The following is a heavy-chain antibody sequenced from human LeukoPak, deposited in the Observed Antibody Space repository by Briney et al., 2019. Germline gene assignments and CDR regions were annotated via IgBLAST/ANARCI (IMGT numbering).Heavy chain of an antibody. CDR1: GFTFSSYW. CDR2: IKQDGGEK. V-gene: IGHV3-7*01. CDR3: ARGDWLDY. D-gene: IGHD3/OR15-3a*01. Sequence: GGSLRLSCAASGFTFSSYWVNWVRQTPGKGLEWVANIKQDGGEKHYVDSVEGRFTISRDNAKNSLYLQMNSLRAEDTAVYYCARGDWLDYWGQGTLVTVPS. J-gene: IGHJ4*02.